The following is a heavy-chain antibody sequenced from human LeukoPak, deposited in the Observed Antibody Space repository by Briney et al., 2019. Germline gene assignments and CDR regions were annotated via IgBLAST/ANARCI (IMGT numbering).Heavy chain of an antibody. Sequence: GGSLRLSCAASGFTFSTYGMSWVRQAPRKGLEWVPVIFGRDSTTYYADSVKGRFTISRDNSKNTLYLQMDSLRAEDTAVYYCAKDQRPDSGYDIDYWGQGTLVTVSS. J-gene: IGHJ4*02. D-gene: IGHD5-12*01. CDR2: IFGRDSTT. CDR3: AKDQRPDSGYDIDY. CDR1: GFTFSTYG. V-gene: IGHV3-23*01.